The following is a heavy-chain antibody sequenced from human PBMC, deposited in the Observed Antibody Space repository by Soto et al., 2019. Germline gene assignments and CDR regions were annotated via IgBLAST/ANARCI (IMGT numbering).Heavy chain of an antibody. Sequence: QVQLQQWGAGLLKPSETLSLTCAVYGGSFSGYYWTWFRQPPGKGLEWIGEISPSGTTKYIPSLKSRVTISADTSKNQFSLKVTSVTAAETAVYYCVTSLWFGTQPEIWGQGALSPSPQ. CDR2: ISPSGTT. V-gene: IGHV4-34*01. J-gene: IGHJ4*02. CDR1: GGSFSGYY. CDR3: VTSLWFGTQPEI. D-gene: IGHD3-10*01.